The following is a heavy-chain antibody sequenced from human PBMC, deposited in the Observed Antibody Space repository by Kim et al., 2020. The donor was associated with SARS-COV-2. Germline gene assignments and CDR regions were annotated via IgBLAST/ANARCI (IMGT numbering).Heavy chain of an antibody. CDR3: ARSLGASTNVYYYGMDV. V-gene: IGHV3-11*01. Sequence: GGSLRLSCAGSKFNLSAYYMTWIRQAPGKGLEWISYISHTGSPINYADSVRGRFTISRDNAKNSVYLKMNSLRAEDTAVYFCARSLGASTNVYYYGMDVWSQGTTVTLSS. J-gene: IGHJ6*02. CDR1: KFNLSAYY. CDR2: ISHTGSPI. D-gene: IGHD2-2*01.